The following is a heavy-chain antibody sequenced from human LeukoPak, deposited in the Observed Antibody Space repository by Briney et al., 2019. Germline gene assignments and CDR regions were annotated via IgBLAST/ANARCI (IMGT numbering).Heavy chain of an antibody. CDR2: ITSGGDYI. V-gene: IGHV3-21*01. J-gene: IGHJ4*02. D-gene: IGHD3-9*01. CDR1: GFTFNTFN. Sequence: PGGSLRLSCAASGFTFNTFNMNWVRQAPGKGLEWVSSITSGGDYIYYADSVKGRFTTSRDNAKNSLSLQLNSLRVEDTAVYYCAPGHFDVLAASYKWTPDYWGQGTLVTVSS. CDR3: APGHFDVLAASYKWTPDY.